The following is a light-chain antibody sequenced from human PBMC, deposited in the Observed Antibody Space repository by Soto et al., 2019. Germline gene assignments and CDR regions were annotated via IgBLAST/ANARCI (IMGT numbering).Light chain of an antibody. J-gene: IGLJ1*01. CDR1: GSDVGGYDY. CDR2: EVT. CDR3: SSYTSSSTYV. Sequence: QSVLTQPASVSGPPGQSITISCTGTGSDVGGYDYVSWYQHHPGKAPKVMIYEVTNRPSGVSNRFSGSKSGNTASLTISGLLAEDEADYYCSSYTSSSTYVFGTGTKVTV. V-gene: IGLV2-14*01.